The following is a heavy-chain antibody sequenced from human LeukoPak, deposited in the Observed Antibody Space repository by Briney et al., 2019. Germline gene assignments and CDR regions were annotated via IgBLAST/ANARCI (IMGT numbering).Heavy chain of an antibody. CDR3: ASSASYPLDY. D-gene: IGHD3-10*01. V-gene: IGHV3-23*01. J-gene: IGHJ4*02. CDR1: GFTFSTYS. CDR2: ISGSGGDT. Sequence: QAGGSLRLSCTASGFTFSTYSMTWVRQAPGKGLEWVSAISGSGGDTYYADSVKGRFTISRDNSKNTLSLHMNTLRAEDTAVYYCASSASYPLDYWGQGTLVTVSS.